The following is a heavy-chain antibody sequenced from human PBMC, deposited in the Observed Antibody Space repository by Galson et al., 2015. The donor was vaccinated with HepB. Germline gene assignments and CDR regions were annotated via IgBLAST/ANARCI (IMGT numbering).Heavy chain of an antibody. Sequence: SCGGTGFTFDDPATYWARRVPGKGLAWVSSMSWYGVDGAYGDAVNGRFTIATDKPSHSLYLKQHSLSLENTAFYFCARSTRQSQDHYYYFYGLDVWGQGTTVSVSS. D-gene: IGHD5/OR15-5a*01. CDR1: GFTFDDPA. CDR2: MSWYGVDG. CDR3: ARSTRQSQDHYYYFYGLDV. J-gene: IGHJ6*02. V-gene: IGHV3-9*01.